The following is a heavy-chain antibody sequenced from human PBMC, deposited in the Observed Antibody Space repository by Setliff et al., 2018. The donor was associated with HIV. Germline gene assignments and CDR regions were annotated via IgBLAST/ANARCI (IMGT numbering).Heavy chain of an antibody. Sequence: PSETLSLTCTVSGGSINSGSYYWSWIRQPAGKGLEWIGYIYYSGSIYYNPSLKSRVTMSVDTSKNQFSLKLSSVTAVDTAVYYCAKKGNGDYHFDYWGQGTLVTVSS. D-gene: IGHD4-17*01. CDR2: IYYSGSI. V-gene: IGHV4-61*10. CDR1: GGSINSGSYY. CDR3: AKKGNGDYHFDY. J-gene: IGHJ4*02.